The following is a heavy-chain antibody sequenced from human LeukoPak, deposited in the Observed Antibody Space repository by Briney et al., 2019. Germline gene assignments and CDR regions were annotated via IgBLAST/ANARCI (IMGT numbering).Heavy chain of an antibody. Sequence: PGGSLRLSCAASGFTFSSYSMNWVRQAPGKGLEWVSYISSSSSTIYYADSVKGRFTISRDNAKNSLYLQMNSLRDEDTAVYYCAREALVAAPPVNAFDIWGQGTMVTVSS. V-gene: IGHV3-48*02. J-gene: IGHJ3*02. CDR1: GFTFSSYS. D-gene: IGHD2-15*01. CDR3: AREALVAAPPVNAFDI. CDR2: ISSSSSTI.